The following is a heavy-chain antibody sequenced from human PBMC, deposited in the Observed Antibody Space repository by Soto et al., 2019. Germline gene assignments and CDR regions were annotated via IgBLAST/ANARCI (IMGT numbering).Heavy chain of an antibody. CDR3: ARGLVDQRAFDI. CDR1: GGTFSNYP. CDR2: IIPIFGTV. D-gene: IGHD1-26*01. Sequence: SVKVSCKASGGTFSNYPISWVRQAPGQGLEWMGGIIPIFGTVNYAQKFQGRVTITADESTSTAYMELSSLRAEDTAVYYCARGLVDQRAFDIWGQGTMVTVSS. V-gene: IGHV1-69*13. J-gene: IGHJ3*02.